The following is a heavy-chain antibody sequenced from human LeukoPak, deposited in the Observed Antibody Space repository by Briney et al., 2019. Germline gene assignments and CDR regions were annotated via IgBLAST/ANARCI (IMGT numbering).Heavy chain of an antibody. J-gene: IGHJ4*02. CDR2: IYYSGST. CDR1: GGSISSSSYY. CDR3: ARSIPRITMVRGVIPFDY. Sequence: SETLSLTCTVSGGSISSSSYYWGWIRQPPGKGLEWIGSIYYSGSTYYNPSLKSRVTISVDTPKNQFSLKLSSVTAADTAVYYCARSIPRITMVRGVIPFDYWGQGTLVTVSS. D-gene: IGHD3-10*01. V-gene: IGHV4-39*07.